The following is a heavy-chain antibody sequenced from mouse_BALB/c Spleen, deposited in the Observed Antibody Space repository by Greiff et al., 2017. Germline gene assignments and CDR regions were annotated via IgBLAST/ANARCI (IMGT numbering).Heavy chain of an antibody. CDR1: GFTFSSYG. V-gene: IGHV5-6*01. CDR2: ISSGGSYT. D-gene: IGHD2-1*01. CDR3: ARQLGDGNFFAY. J-gene: IGHJ3*01. Sequence: EVQLVESGGDLVKPGGSLKLSCAASGFTFSSYGMSWVRQTPDKRLEWVATISSGGSYTYYPDSVKGRFTISRDNAKNTLYLQMSSLKSEDTAMYYCARQLGDGNFFAYWGQGTLVTVSA.